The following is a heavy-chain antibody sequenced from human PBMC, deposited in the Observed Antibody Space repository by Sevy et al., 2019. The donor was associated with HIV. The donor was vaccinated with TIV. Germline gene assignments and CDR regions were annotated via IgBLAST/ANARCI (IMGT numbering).Heavy chain of an antibody. CDR3: ARACAAAGGKSGPIDAFDI. D-gene: IGHD6-13*01. CDR2: IGTLTDT. CDR1: GFTFSTYD. V-gene: IGHV3-13*01. J-gene: IGHJ3*02. Sequence: GGSLRLSCVASGFTFSTYDMHWVRQVTGKGLEWVSGIGTLTDTYNPDSVKGRFIISRENAKNSLYLQMNSLRAGDTAVYYCARACAAAGGKSGPIDAFDIWGQGTLVTVSS.